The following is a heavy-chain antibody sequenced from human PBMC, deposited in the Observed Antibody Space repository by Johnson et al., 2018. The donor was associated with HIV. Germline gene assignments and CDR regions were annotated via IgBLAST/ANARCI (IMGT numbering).Heavy chain of an antibody. Sequence: QVQVVESGGGVVQPGRSLRLSCAASGFTFSSYAMHWVRQAPGKGLEWVAVISYDGSNKYYADSVKGRFTISRDNSKNTLYLQMNSLRAEDTAVYYCARGLNCINGVCYTLAFDIWGQGTMVTVSS. CDR3: ARGLNCINGVCYTLAFDI. V-gene: IGHV3-30-3*01. CDR1: GFTFSSYA. D-gene: IGHD2-8*01. CDR2: ISYDGSNK. J-gene: IGHJ3*02.